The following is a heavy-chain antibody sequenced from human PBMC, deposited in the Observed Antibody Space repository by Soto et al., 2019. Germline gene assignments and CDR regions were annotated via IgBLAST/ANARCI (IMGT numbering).Heavy chain of an antibody. CDR1: GYTFTSYY. CDR3: ARDGGDIVVVPAAPNCFDS. D-gene: IGHD2-2*01. CDR2: INPSGGST. V-gene: IGHV1-46*03. J-gene: IGHJ5*01. Sequence: ASVKVSCKASGYTFTSYYMHWVRQAPGQGLEWMGIINPSGGSTSYAQKFQGRVTMTRDTSTSTVYMELSSLRSEDTAVYYCARDGGDIVVVPAAPNCFDSSGQGTLVTVSS.